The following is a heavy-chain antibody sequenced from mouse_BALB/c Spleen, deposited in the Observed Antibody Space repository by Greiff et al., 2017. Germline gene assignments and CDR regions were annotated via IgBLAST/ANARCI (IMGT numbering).Heavy chain of an antibody. Sequence: EVMLVESGGGLVKPGGSLKLSCAASGFTFSDYYMDWVRQTPEKRLEWVATISDGGSYTYYPDSVKGRFTISRDNAKNNLYLQMSSLKSEDTAMYYCAREEVRTFAYWGQGTLVTVSA. J-gene: IGHJ3*01. CDR1: GFTFSDYY. CDR2: ISDGGSYT. CDR3: AREEVRTFAY. V-gene: IGHV5-4*02. D-gene: IGHD2-14*01.